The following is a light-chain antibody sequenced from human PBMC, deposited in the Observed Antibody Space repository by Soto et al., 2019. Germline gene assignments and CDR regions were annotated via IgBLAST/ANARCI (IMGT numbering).Light chain of an antibody. J-gene: IGLJ2*01. Sequence: QSVLTQPASVSGSPGQSIALSCTGTSSDVGGYNFVSWYQQHPGKAPKLMIYEVNNRPSGVSNRFSGSKSGNTASLTISGLQAEDEADYYCSSYTSSGTWVFGGGTKLTVL. CDR2: EVN. CDR3: SSYTSSGTWV. CDR1: SSDVGGYNF. V-gene: IGLV2-14*01.